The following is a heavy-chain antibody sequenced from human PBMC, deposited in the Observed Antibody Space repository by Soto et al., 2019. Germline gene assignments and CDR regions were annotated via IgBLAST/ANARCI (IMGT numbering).Heavy chain of an antibody. J-gene: IGHJ6*02. CDR2: INAGNDNT. D-gene: IGHD3-3*01. V-gene: IGHV1-3*01. Sequence: QVQLVQSGAEVKKPGASVKVSCKASGYTLTTYVMHWVRQAPGQRREWMGWINAGNDNTKYSEKFQGRVTITRDTSASTVYMELSSLSSEDTAVYYCAKVGQYYYGMDVWGQGTTVTVSS. CDR1: GYTLTTYV. CDR3: AKVGQYYYGMDV.